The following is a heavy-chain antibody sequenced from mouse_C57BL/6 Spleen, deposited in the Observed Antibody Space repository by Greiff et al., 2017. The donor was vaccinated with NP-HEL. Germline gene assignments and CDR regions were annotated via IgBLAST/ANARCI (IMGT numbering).Heavy chain of an antibody. Sequence: VQLQQPGAELVMPGASVKLSCKASGYTFTSYWMHWVKQRPGQGLEWIGEIDPSDSYTNYNQKFKGKSTLTVDKSSSTAYMQLSSLTSEDSAVDYCARSGTGYYFDYWGQGTTLTVSS. D-gene: IGHD3-1*01. CDR1: GYTFTSYW. CDR3: ARSGTGYYFDY. CDR2: IDPSDSYT. J-gene: IGHJ2*01. V-gene: IGHV1-69*01.